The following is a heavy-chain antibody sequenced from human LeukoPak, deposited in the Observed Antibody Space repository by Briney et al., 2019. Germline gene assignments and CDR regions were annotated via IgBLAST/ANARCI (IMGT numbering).Heavy chain of an antibody. CDR2: ISSSSSYI. D-gene: IGHD6-13*01. J-gene: IGHJ4*02. Sequence: GGSLRLSCAASGFTFSSYSMNWVRQASGKGLEWVSSISSSSSYIYYADSVKGRFTISRDNAKNSLYLQMNSLRAEDTAVYYCARDELGGFDYWGQGTLVTVSS. CDR3: ARDELGGFDY. V-gene: IGHV3-21*01. CDR1: GFTFSSYS.